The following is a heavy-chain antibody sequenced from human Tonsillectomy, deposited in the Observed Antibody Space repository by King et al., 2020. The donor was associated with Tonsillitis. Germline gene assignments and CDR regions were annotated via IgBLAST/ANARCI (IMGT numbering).Heavy chain of an antibody. Sequence: QLQESGPGLVKPSETLSLTCTVSGGSISSSSYYWGWIRQPPGKGLEWIGSIYYSGSTYYNPSLKSRVTISVETSKNQFSLKLSSVTAADTAVYYCEVRGVIITGTGMDVWGQGTTVTVSS. CDR2: IYYSGST. CDR3: EVRGVIITGTGMDV. CDR1: GGSISSSSYY. V-gene: IGHV4-39*07. D-gene: IGHD3-10*01. J-gene: IGHJ6*02.